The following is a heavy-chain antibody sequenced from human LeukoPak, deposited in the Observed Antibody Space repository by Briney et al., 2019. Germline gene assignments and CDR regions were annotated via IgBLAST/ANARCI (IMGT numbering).Heavy chain of an antibody. Sequence: SQTLSLTCAISGDSFSSNSAAWNWIRQSPSRGLEWLGRTYYRSKCYNDYAVSVKSRITINPDTSKNQFSLQLNSVTPEATAVYYCARAVITMVRGVIPYYYSGMDVWGQATTVTVS. CDR3: ARAVITMVRGVIPYYYSGMDV. CDR1: GDSFSSNSAA. CDR2: TYYRSKCYN. V-gene: IGHV6-1*01. J-gene: IGHJ6*02. D-gene: IGHD3-10*01.